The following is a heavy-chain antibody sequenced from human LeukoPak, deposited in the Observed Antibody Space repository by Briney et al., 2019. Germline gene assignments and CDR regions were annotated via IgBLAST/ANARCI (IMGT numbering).Heavy chain of an antibody. CDR3: ATNYPYYYDSSGYSHTLYFDY. CDR2: IIPIFGTA. D-gene: IGHD3-22*01. CDR1: GGTFSSHA. V-gene: IGHV1-69*01. Sequence: ASVKVSCKASGGTFSSHAISWVRQAPGQGLEWMGGIIPIFGTANYAQKFQGRVTITADESTSTAYMELSSLRSEDTAVYYCATNYPYYYDSSGYSHTLYFDYWGQGTLVTVSS. J-gene: IGHJ4*02.